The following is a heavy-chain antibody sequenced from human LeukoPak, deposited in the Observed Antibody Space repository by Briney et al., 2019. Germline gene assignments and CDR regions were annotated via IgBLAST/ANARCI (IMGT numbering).Heavy chain of an antibody. CDR1: GFTFSSHW. CDR3: ARDPAGSDYYYGVDV. Sequence: GGSLRLSCAASGFTFSSHWMSWVRQAPGKGLEWVANINDDGSDKYYVDSVKGRFTISRDNAKNSLFLQMNSLRAEDTAVYSCARDPAGSDYYYGVDVWGQGTTVTVSS. CDR2: INDDGSDK. J-gene: IGHJ6*02. V-gene: IGHV3-7*04. D-gene: IGHD6-6*01.